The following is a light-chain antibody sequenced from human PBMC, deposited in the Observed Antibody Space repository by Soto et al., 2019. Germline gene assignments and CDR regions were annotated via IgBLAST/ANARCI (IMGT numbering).Light chain of an antibody. V-gene: IGKV3-20*01. CDR3: QQYGSTPLT. CDR1: QSVSSSY. Sequence: EIVLTQSPGTLSLSPGERATLSCRASQSVSSSYLAWYQQKPGQAPRLPIYGASRRATGIPDRFSGSGSGTDFTLTISRLEPEDFAVFYCQQYGSTPLTFGGGTKVDIK. J-gene: IGKJ4*01. CDR2: GAS.